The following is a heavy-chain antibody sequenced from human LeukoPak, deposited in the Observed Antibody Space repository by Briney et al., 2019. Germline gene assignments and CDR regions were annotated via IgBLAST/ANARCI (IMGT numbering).Heavy chain of an antibody. V-gene: IGHV5-51*01. CDR2: IYPGDSDT. CDR1: GYNFNNSW. J-gene: IGHJ3*01. CDR3: ARRRVTEDAYDV. Sequence: GESLKISCKGSGYNFNNSWIGWVRQMPGKGLEWMGLIYPGDSDTRYSPSFQGQVTISVDRSKTTAYVQWNSLKASDTAIYYCARRRVTEDAYDVWGQGTMVTVSS.